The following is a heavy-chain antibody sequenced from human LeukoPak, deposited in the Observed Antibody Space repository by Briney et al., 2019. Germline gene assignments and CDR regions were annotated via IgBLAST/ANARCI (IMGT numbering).Heavy chain of an antibody. Sequence: SGGSLRLSCAASGFTFSSYAMHWVRQAPGKGLEWVAVISYDGSNKYYADSVKGRFTISRDNSKNTLYLQMNSLRAEDTAVYYCARDCDGSGSCPGDYWGQGTLVTVSS. CDR3: ARDCDGSGSCPGDY. V-gene: IGHV3-30-3*01. D-gene: IGHD3-10*01. CDR2: ISYDGSNK. CDR1: GFTFSSYA. J-gene: IGHJ4*02.